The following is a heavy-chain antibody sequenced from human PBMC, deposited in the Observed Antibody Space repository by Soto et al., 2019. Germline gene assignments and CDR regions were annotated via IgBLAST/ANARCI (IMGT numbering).Heavy chain of an antibody. J-gene: IGHJ4*02. V-gene: IGHV1-2*02. CDR2: INPNSGGT. Sequence: QVQLVQSGAEVKKPGASVKVSCKASGYTFTGYYMHWVRQAPGQGLEWMGWINPNSGGTNYAQKFQGRVTMTRDTSISTAYMGLSRLRSDDTAVYYCARVNVVVVAATREYYFDYWGQGTLVTVSS. CDR1: GYTFTGYY. CDR3: ARVNVVVVAATREYYFDY. D-gene: IGHD2-15*01.